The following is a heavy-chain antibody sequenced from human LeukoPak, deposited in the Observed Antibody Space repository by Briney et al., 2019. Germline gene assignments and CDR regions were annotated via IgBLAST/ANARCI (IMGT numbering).Heavy chain of an antibody. V-gene: IGHV3-23*01. J-gene: IGHJ4*02. CDR1: GFAFRNNA. Sequence: GGSLRLSCVASGFAFRNNAMSWVRHAPGKGLEWVSLISDSGGSTYYADSVKGRFTISRDNSKNTLYLQMNSLRAEDTAVYYCASSYGSSAYYPFNYWGQGTLVTVFS. CDR2: ISDSGGST. D-gene: IGHD3-22*01. CDR3: ASSYGSSAYYPFNY.